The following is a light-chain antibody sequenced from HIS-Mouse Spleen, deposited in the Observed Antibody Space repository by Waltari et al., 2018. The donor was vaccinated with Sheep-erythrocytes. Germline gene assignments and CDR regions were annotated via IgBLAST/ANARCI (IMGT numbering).Light chain of an antibody. Sequence: SYELTQPPSVSVSPGQTASITCSGDKLGDKYACWYQQRPGQSPVLVSYQDSKRPSGIPERVSGSDSGTTATLTVSGTQAMDEADYYCQAWDSSTVVFGGGTKLTVL. V-gene: IGLV3-1*01. J-gene: IGLJ2*01. CDR3: QAWDSSTVV. CDR2: QDS. CDR1: KLGDKY.